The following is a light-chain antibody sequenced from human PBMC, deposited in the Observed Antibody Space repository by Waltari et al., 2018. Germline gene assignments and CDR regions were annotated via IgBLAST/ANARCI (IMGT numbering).Light chain of an antibody. CDR2: DVS. J-gene: IGLJ2*01. CDR3: SSYISSSTLEL. Sequence: QSALTQPASVSGSPGQSITISCTGTISDVGAYNYVSWYQQHTGQAPKLMIFDVSNRPSGVSNRFSGSKSGNTASLTISGLQAEDEAGYYCSSYISSSTLELFGGGTSLTVL. V-gene: IGLV2-14*03. CDR1: ISDVGAYNY.